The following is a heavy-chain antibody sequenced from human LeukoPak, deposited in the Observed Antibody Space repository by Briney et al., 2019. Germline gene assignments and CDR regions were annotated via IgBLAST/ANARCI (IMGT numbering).Heavy chain of an antibody. V-gene: IGHV4-30-4*01. CDR2: IYEGGDT. D-gene: IGHD3-10*01. Sequence: SQTLSLTCTVSGGSISSGDYYWSWIRQPPGKGLEWIGYIYEGGDTHYNPSLKSRVIISVDTSKNQFSLKLSSVTAADTAVYYCARRFLWFGESSGTFDYWGQGTLVTVSS. J-gene: IGHJ4*02. CDR1: GGSISSGDYY. CDR3: ARRFLWFGESSGTFDY.